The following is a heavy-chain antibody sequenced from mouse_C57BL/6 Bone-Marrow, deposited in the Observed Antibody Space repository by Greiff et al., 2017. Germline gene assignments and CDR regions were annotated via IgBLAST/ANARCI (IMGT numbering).Heavy chain of an antibody. CDR1: GYTLPSYW. CDR2: IYPGNSDT. Sequence: EVKLMESGTVLARPGASGKISCKTSGYTLPSYWRAWVKQRPGRGREGIGAIYPGNSDTSYNQKFKGKAKLTAVTSASTAYMELSSLTNEDSAVYYCTNYYGLDYWGQGTTLTVSS. D-gene: IGHD1-1*01. V-gene: IGHV1-5*01. J-gene: IGHJ2*01. CDR3: TNYYGLDY.